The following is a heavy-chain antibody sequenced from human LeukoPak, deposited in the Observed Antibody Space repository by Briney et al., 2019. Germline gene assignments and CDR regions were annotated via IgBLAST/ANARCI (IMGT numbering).Heavy chain of an antibody. Sequence: PSENLSLTCAVYGGSFSGYYWSWIRQPPGKGLEWIGEINHSGSTNYNPSLKSRATIAVDTSKNQFSLKLSSVAAADTAVYDGARGGRQPIYWGQGTLVTVSS. CDR1: GGSFSGYY. V-gene: IGHV4-34*01. CDR3: ARGGRQPIY. D-gene: IGHD1-14*01. J-gene: IGHJ4*02. CDR2: INHSGST.